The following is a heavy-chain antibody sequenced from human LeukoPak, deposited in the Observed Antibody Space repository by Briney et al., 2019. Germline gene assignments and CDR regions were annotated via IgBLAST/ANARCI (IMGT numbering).Heavy chain of an antibody. D-gene: IGHD3-10*01. CDR3: ARGIYYASGSYWYYYYMDV. Sequence: VASVKVSCKASGGTFSSYAISWVRQAPGQGLEWMGGIIPIFGTANYAQKFQGRVTITADESTSTAYMELSSLRSEDTAVYYCARGIYYASGSYWYYYYMDVWGKGTTVTISS. V-gene: IGHV1-69*13. CDR1: GGTFSSYA. CDR2: IIPIFGTA. J-gene: IGHJ6*03.